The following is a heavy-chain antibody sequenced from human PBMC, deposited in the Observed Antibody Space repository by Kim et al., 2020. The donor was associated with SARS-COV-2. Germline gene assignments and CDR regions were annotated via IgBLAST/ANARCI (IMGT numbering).Heavy chain of an antibody. CDR3: AKVLSSYDFWSGYFGY. CDR1: GFTFSSYA. J-gene: IGHJ4*02. V-gene: IGHV3-23*01. CDR2: ISGSGGST. D-gene: IGHD3-3*01. Sequence: GGSLRLSCAASGFTFSSYAMSWVRQAPGKGLEWVSAISGSGGSTYYADSVKGRFTISRDNSKNTLYLQMNSLRAEDTAVYYCAKVLSSYDFWSGYFGYWGQGTLVTVSS.